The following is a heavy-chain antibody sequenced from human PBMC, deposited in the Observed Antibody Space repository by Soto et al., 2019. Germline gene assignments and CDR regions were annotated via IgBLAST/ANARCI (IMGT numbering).Heavy chain of an antibody. V-gene: IGHV4-61*08. D-gene: IGHD6-19*01. J-gene: IGHJ4*02. Sequence: PSETLSLTCTVSGVSVSSAGTNWSWIRQPPGKGWGGIGIPNNSGTTNSNPSLRSRTTNSVDTSKNQFSLKLTSVTAADTAVYYCARRQWYWGQGTLVTVSS. CDR3: ARRQWY. CDR1: GVSVSSAGTN. CDR2: PNNSGTT.